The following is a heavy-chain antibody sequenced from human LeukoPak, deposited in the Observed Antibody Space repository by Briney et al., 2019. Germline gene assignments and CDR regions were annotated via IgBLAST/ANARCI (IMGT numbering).Heavy chain of an antibody. J-gene: IGHJ4*02. D-gene: IGHD6-13*01. CDR1: GGTFSSYA. V-gene: IGHV1-69*04. CDR3: ARDRQQLVPHFDY. CDR2: IIPILGIA. Sequence: SVQVSCQASGGTFSSYAISWVRQAPGQGLEWMGRIIPILGIANYAQKFQGRVTITADKSTSTAYMELSSLRSEDTAVYYCARDRQQLVPHFDYWGQGTLVTVSS.